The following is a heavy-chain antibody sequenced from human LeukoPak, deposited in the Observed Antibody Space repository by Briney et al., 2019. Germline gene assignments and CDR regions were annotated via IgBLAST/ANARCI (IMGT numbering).Heavy chain of an antibody. Sequence: PGGSLRLSCAASGFTFSSYSMNWVRQAPGKGLEWVSSISSSSSYIYYADSVKGRFTISRDNAKNSLYLQMNSLRAEDTAVYYCARRKQVDWYVDYWGQGTLLTVSS. J-gene: IGHJ4*02. CDR1: GFTFSSYS. V-gene: IGHV3-21*01. CDR3: ARRKQVDWYVDY. CDR2: ISSSSSYI. D-gene: IGHD3-9*01.